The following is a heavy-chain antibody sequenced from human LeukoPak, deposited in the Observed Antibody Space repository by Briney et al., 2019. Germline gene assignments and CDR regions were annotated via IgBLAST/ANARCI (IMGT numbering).Heavy chain of an antibody. CDR1: GLTFSSSW. CDR3: ARDVSGYTGDGFDP. CDR2: INPDGNKK. D-gene: IGHD6-13*01. Sequence: GGSLRLSCAVSGLTFSSSWMDWVRQAPGKGLEWVASINPDGNKKYSADSVKGRFTISRDNAENSLYLQMNSLRDEDTAVYCCARDVSGYTGDGFDPWGQGTLVTVSS. J-gene: IGHJ5*02. V-gene: IGHV3-7*01.